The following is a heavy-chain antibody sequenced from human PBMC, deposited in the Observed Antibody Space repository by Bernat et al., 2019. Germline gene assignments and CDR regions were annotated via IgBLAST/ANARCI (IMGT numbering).Heavy chain of an antibody. CDR1: GYTFTSYA. D-gene: IGHD3-10*01. CDR2: INAGNGNT. Sequence: QVQLVQSGAEVKKPGASVKVSCKAAGYTFTSYAMHWVRQAPGQRLEWMGWINAGNGNTKYSQKFQGRVTITRDTSASPASMALSSLRSEDTAVYYCARDRDDAFDIWGQGTMVTVSS. J-gene: IGHJ3*02. V-gene: IGHV1-3*01. CDR3: ARDRDDAFDI.